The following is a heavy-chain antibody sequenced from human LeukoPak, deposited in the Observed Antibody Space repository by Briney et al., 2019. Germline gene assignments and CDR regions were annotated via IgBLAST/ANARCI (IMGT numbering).Heavy chain of an antibody. V-gene: IGHV3-21*01. D-gene: IGHD7-27*01. CDR1: GFTFSSYT. J-gene: IGHJ4*02. CDR2: ISPSNWFL. Sequence: PGGSLRLSCAASGFTFSSYTMNWVRQVPGKGLEWVSSISPSNWFLYHGDSVKGRFSTSRDNAKNSVYLEMNGLRDEDTAIYYCAREISGEGFDCWGQGTLVTVSS. CDR3: AREISGEGFDC.